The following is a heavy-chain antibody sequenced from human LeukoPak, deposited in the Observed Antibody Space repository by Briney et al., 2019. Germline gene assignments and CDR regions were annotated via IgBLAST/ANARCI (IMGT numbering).Heavy chain of an antibody. D-gene: IGHD2-15*01. CDR3: AREDRYCSDGSCYY. Sequence: SETLSLICTVSGGSISSYYWSWIRQPPGKGLEWIGNIYYSGSTNYNPSLKSRVTISVDTSKNQFSLKLSSVTAADTAVYYCAREDRYCSDGSCYYWGQGTLVTVSS. J-gene: IGHJ4*02. CDR2: IYYSGST. V-gene: IGHV4-59*12. CDR1: GGSISSYY.